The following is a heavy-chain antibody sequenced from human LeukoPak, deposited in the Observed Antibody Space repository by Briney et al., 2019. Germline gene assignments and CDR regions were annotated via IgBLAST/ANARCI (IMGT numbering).Heavy chain of an antibody. CDR2: INPNSGGT. CDR3: ARVYYYDSSGYYTHFDY. J-gene: IGHJ4*02. D-gene: IGHD3-22*01. V-gene: IGHV1-2*02. Sequence: ASVKVSCKASGYTFTGYYMHWVRQAPGQGLEWMGWINPNSGGTNYAQKFQGRVTMTRGTSISTAYMELSRLRSDDTAVYYCARVYYYDSSGYYTHFDYWGQGTLVTVSS. CDR1: GYTFTGYY.